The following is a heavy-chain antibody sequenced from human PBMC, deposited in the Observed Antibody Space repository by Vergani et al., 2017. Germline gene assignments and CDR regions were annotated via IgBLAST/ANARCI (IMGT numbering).Heavy chain of an antibody. CDR2: ISAYNGNT. Sequence: QVQLVQSGAEVKKPGASVKVSCKASGYTFTSYGISWVRQAPGQGLEWMGWISAYNGNTNYAHKLQGRVTMTTDTSTSTAYMELRSLRSDDTAVYYCVNYYGSGSYYDAFDMWGQGTMVTVSS. V-gene: IGHV1-18*01. CDR1: GYTFTSYG. CDR3: VNYYGSGSYYDAFDM. D-gene: IGHD3-10*01. J-gene: IGHJ3*02.